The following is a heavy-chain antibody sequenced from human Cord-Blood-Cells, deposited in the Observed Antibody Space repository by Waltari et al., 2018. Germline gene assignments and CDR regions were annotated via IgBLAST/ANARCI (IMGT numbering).Heavy chain of an antibody. CDR3: AKGPRYSSSSN. Sequence: EVQLLESGGGLVQPGGSLRLSCAASGFTFSSYAMSWVRQAPGKGLEWVSAISGSGGSTEKAESWNVRFTIARDNSKNTLYLQMNSLRAEDTAVYYCAKGPRYSSSSNWGQGTLVTVSS. D-gene: IGHD6-6*01. V-gene: IGHV3-23*01. CDR2: ISGSGGST. CDR1: GFTFSSYA. J-gene: IGHJ4*02.